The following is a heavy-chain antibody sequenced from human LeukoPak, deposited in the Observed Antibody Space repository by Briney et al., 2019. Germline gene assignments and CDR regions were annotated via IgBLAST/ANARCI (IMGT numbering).Heavy chain of an antibody. D-gene: IGHD6-19*01. CDR3: DKGPRPDITVAHTVEK. V-gene: IGHV4-4*07. CDR1: GGSISSYY. Sequence: SETLSLTCTVSGGSISSYYWSWIRQPAGKGLEWIGRIYTSGSTNYNPSLKSRVTMSVDTSKNQFSFKLSSVTAADTAVYYCDKGPRPDITVAHTVEKWGQGTLVTVSS. J-gene: IGHJ4*02. CDR2: IYTSGST.